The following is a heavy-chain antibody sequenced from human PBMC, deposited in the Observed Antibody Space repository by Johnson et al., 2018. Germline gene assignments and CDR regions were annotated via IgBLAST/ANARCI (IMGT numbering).Heavy chain of an antibody. CDR1: GGSISSSNW. D-gene: IGHD2-2*01. V-gene: IGHV4-4*02. CDR3: ARDGCSSPSCYGSRDYYYYMDV. J-gene: IGHJ6*03. CDR2: IYHSGST. Sequence: EQLVESGPGLVKPSGTLSLTCAVSGGSISSSNWWSWVRQPPGKGLEWIGEIYHSGSTNYNPSLTSRVTIPVDKSKNPFSLKLSSVTAADTAVYYCARDGCSSPSCYGSRDYYYYMDVWGKGTTVTVSS.